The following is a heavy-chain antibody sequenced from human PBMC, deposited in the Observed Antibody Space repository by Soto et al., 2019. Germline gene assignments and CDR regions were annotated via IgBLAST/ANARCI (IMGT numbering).Heavy chain of an antibody. Sequence: QVQLLQSGAEVKTPGSSVTVSCTPSGGSFNDYAFSWVRQAPGQGLEWLGGIIPLFGTSDCSQSFRDRATITAVKSTSTVFLELRSLTSQDTAVYYCARLPLRITVFGKDLGYSDSWGQGSLITVSS. CDR2: IIPLFGTS. D-gene: IGHD3-3*01. J-gene: IGHJ4*02. CDR3: ARLPLRITVFGKDLGYSDS. CDR1: GGSFNDYA. V-gene: IGHV1-69*06.